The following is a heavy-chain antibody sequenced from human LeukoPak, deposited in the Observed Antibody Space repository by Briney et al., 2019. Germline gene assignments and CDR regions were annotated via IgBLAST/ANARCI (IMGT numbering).Heavy chain of an antibody. CDR1: GFTFSTYA. V-gene: IGHV3-23*01. J-gene: IGHJ4*02. Sequence: GGSLRLSCAASGFTFSTYAMTWVRQAPGKGLERVSSISGSGGSTYYADSVKGRFTISRDNSKNTLYLQMNSLRTEDTAVYYCARGFCSSTSCYQGPFDFWGQGTLVTVSS. CDR3: ARGFCSSTSCYQGPFDF. CDR2: ISGSGGST. D-gene: IGHD2-2*01.